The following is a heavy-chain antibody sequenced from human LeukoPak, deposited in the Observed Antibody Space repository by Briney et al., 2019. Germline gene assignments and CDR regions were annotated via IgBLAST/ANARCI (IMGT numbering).Heavy chain of an antibody. Sequence: PSETLSLTCTVSRGSISSGDYYWVWIRQPPGKGLEWIGSIYYTGTTYYNPSLTSRLTMSVDTSKNQFSLKLRSVSAADTAVHYCARIWFGELFGGDHYYYGMDVWGQGTTVTVSS. CDR3: ARIWFGELFGGDHYYYGMDV. CDR2: IYYTGTT. D-gene: IGHD3-10*01. V-gene: IGHV4-30-4*01. CDR1: RGSISSGDYY. J-gene: IGHJ6*02.